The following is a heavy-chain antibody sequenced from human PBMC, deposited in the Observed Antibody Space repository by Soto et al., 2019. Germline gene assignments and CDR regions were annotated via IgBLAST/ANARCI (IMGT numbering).Heavy chain of an antibody. V-gene: IGHV1-3*01. CDR2: INAGNGNT. CDR1: GYTFTSYA. D-gene: IGHD6-13*01. Sequence: GASVKVSCKASGYTFTSYAMHWVRQAPGQRLEWMGWINAGNGNTKYSQKFQGRVTITRDTSASTAYMELSSLRSEDTAVYYCAGGYGEIEPLFDYWGQGTLVPVSS. CDR3: AGGYGEIEPLFDY. J-gene: IGHJ4*02.